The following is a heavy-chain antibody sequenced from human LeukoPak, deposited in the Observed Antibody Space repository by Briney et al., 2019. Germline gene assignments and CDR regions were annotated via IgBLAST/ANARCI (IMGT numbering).Heavy chain of an antibody. CDR2: IKQDGSEK. CDR1: GFTFSSYW. CDR3: ARFQTRYYYGSGSYYNSNWFDP. Sequence: GGSLRLSCAASGFTFSSYWMSWVRQAPGKGLEWVANIKQDGSEKYYVDSVKGRFTISRDNAKNSLYLQTNSLRAEDTAVYYCARFQTRYYYGSGSYYNSNWFDPWGQGTLVTVSS. V-gene: IGHV3-7*03. D-gene: IGHD3-10*01. J-gene: IGHJ5*02.